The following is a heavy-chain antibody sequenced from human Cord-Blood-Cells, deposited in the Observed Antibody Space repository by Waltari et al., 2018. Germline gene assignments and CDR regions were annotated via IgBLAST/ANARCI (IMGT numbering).Heavy chain of an antibody. V-gene: IGHV4-34*01. CDR2: INHRGST. CDR3: ARGFLELRPFDY. Sequence: QVQLQQWGAGLLKPSETLSLTCAVYGGSFSGYYWSWIRQPPGKELEWIGEINHRGSTNYNPSLKSRVTISVDTSKNQFSLKLSSVTAADTAVYYCARGFLELRPFDYWGQGTLVTVSS. CDR1: GGSFSGYY. D-gene: IGHD1-7*01. J-gene: IGHJ4*02.